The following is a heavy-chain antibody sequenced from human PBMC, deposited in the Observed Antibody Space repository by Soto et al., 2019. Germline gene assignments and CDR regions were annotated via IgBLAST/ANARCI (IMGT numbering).Heavy chain of an antibody. CDR3: ARARIVGATAQFDY. Sequence: SETLSLTCTVSGGSFSSSSYYWGWIRQPPGKGLEWIGSIYYSGSTYYNPSLKSRVTISVDTSKNQFSLKLSSVTAADTAVYYCARARIVGATAQFDYWGQGTLVTVSS. J-gene: IGHJ4*02. D-gene: IGHD1-26*01. V-gene: IGHV4-39*01. CDR2: IYYSGST. CDR1: GGSFSSSSYY.